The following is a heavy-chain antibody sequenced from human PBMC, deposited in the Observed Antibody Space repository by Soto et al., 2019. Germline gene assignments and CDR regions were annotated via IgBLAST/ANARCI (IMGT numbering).Heavy chain of an antibody. CDR2: IYYSGST. V-gene: IGHV4-31*03. J-gene: IGHJ4*02. D-gene: IGHD2-15*01. CDR1: GGSISSGGYY. Sequence: QVQLQESGPGLVKPTQTLSLTCTVSGGSISSGGYYWSWIRQHPGKGLEWIGYIYYSGSTYYNPSHKSRVTISVDTSKNQFSLKLSSVSAADTAVYYCSLSGGGSFYYFDYWGQGTLVTVSS. CDR3: SLSGGGSFYYFDY.